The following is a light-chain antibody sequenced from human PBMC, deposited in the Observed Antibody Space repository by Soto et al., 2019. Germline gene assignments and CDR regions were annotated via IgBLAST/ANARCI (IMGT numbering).Light chain of an antibody. Sequence: QPVLTQPPSASGTPGQRVTISCSGSSSNIGSNYLYWYQQLPGTAPKLLIYRNNERPSGVPDRFSGSKSGTSASLAISGLRSEDEADYYCAAWDDSLSAVVFGGGTKVTVL. J-gene: IGLJ2*01. V-gene: IGLV1-47*01. CDR3: AAWDDSLSAVV. CDR2: RNN. CDR1: SSNIGSNY.